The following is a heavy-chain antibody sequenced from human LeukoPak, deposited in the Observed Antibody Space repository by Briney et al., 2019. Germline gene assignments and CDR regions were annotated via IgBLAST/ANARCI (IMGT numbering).Heavy chain of an antibody. V-gene: IGHV4-59*08. CDR1: GGSISPYY. CDR2: IFYIGSA. J-gene: IGHJ4*02. CDR3: ARHSGASPHYFDY. Sequence: SDTLSLTCTVSGGSISPYYWSWIRQPPGKELEWIAFIFYIGSAQYNPSLTSRVTISVDTSKNQLSLKLTSVTAADTAVYYCARHSGASPHYFDYWGQGTLVTVSS. D-gene: IGHD1-26*01.